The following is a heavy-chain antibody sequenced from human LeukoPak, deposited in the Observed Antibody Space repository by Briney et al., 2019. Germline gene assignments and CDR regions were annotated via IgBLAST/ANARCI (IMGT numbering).Heavy chain of an antibody. CDR3: ASSARWELLPPLDY. CDR2: INPNSGGT. CDR1: GYTFTSYD. J-gene: IGHJ4*02. V-gene: IGHV1-2*02. D-gene: IGHD1-26*01. Sequence: GASVKVSCKASGYTFTSYDINWVRQAPGQGLEWMGWINPNSGGTNYAQKFQGRVTMTRDTSISTAYMELSRLRSDDTAVYYCASSARWELLPPLDYWGQGTLVTVSS.